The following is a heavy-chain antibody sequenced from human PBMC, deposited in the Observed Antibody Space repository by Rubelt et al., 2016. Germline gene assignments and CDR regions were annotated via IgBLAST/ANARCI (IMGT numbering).Heavy chain of an antibody. CDR2: FDPEDVET. CDR3: ATVQQNWFAMVRGVVNDY. V-gene: IGHV1-24*01. J-gene: IGHJ4*02. CDR1: GYTLTELS. Sequence: QVQLVQSGAEVKKPGASVKVSCKVSGYTLTELSMHWVRQAPGKGLEWMGGFDPEDVETIYAQKFQVEVTMTEDTSTDTAYMELSSLRSEDTAVYYCATVQQNWFAMVRGVVNDYWGQGTLVTVSS. D-gene: IGHD3-10*01.